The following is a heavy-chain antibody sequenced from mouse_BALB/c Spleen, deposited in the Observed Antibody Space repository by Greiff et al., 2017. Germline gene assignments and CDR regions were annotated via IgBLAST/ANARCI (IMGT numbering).Heavy chain of an antibody. Sequence: EVQLVESGGGLVQPGGSRKLSCAASGFTFSSFGMHWVRQAPEKGLEWVAYISSGSSTIYYADKVKGRFTISRDNPKNTLFLQMTSLRSEDTAMYYCAQATARARREYAMDYWGQGTSVTVSS. CDR2: ISSGSSTI. CDR3: AQATARARREYAMDY. D-gene: IGHD3-2*01. CDR1: GFTFSSFG. V-gene: IGHV5-17*02. J-gene: IGHJ4*01.